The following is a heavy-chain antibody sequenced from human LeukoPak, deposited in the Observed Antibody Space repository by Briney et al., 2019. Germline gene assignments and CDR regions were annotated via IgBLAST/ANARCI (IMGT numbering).Heavy chain of an antibody. V-gene: IGHV3-20*04. D-gene: IGHD6-13*01. Sequence: GGSLRLSCAASGFTFDDYGMSWVRQAPGKGLEWVSGINWNGGSIGYADSVKGRFTISRDNAKNSLYLQMHSLRAEDTAVYYCAKDRAYISSWYGCSTPWGQGTLVTVSS. CDR3: AKDRAYISSWYGCSTP. J-gene: IGHJ5*02. CDR2: INWNGGSI. CDR1: GFTFDDYG.